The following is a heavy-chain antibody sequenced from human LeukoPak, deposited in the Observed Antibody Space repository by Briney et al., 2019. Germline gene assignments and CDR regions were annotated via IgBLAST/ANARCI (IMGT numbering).Heavy chain of an antibody. CDR1: GFTFSTYS. D-gene: IGHD6-13*01. V-gene: IGHV3-21*01. Sequence: MPGGSLRLSCTASGFTFSTYSMNWVRQAPGKGLECVSSISSSSSHIYYAESVKGRFTMSRDNAKNSLYLQMNSLRAEDTAVYYCARGRSSSHNYYFDYWGQGTLVTVSS. CDR3: ARGRSSSHNYYFDY. J-gene: IGHJ4*02. CDR2: ISSSSSHI.